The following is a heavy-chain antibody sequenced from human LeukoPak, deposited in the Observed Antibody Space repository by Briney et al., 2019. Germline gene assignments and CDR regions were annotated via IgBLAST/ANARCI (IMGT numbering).Heavy chain of an antibody. CDR3: ARGGSPVHYYYMDV. J-gene: IGHJ6*03. CDR2: INPSGGST. CDR1: GYTFTSYY. D-gene: IGHD1-1*01. Sequence: ASVKVSRKASGYTFTSYYMHWVRQAPGQGLEWMGIINPSGGSTSYAQKFQGRVTMTRDTSISTAYMELSRLRSDDTAVYYCARGGSPVHYYYMDVWGKGTTVTISS. V-gene: IGHV1-46*01.